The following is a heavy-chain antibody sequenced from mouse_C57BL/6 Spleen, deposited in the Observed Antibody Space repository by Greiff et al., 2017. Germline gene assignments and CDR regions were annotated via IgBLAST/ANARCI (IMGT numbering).Heavy chain of an antibody. D-gene: IGHD2-4*01. Sequence: EVMLVESGGGLVQPGGSLSLSCAASGFTFTDYYMSWVRQPPGKALEWLGFIINKANGYTTEYSTSVKGRFTISRDNSQSILYLQMNALGAEDSATYYCARYMRLRGFDYWGKGTTLTVSS. J-gene: IGHJ2*01. CDR2: IINKANGYTT. CDR3: ARYMRLRGFDY. CDR1: GFTFTDYY. V-gene: IGHV7-3*01.